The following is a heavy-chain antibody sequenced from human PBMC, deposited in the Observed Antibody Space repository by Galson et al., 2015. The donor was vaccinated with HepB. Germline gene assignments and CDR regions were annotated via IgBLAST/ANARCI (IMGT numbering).Heavy chain of an antibody. V-gene: IGHV3-33*01. CDR3: ARDSLSGSWPAAFGI. J-gene: IGHJ3*02. CDR1: GFTFSSYG. Sequence: SLRLSCAASGFTFSSYGMHWVRQAPGKGLEWVAVIWYDGSNKYYADSVKGRFTISRDNSKNTLYLQMNSLRAEDTAVYYCARDSLSGSWPAAFGIWGQGTMVTVSS. D-gene: IGHD6-13*01. CDR2: IWYDGSNK.